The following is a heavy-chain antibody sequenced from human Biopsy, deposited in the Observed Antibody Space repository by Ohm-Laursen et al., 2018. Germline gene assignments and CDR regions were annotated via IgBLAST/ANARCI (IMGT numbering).Heavy chain of an antibody. CDR2: INQAGTT. Sequence: SDTLSLTCVVFSKTFSDYQWSWIRQPPGKGLEWIGQINQAGTTNYNPSLKSRVSISADASKYEFSLRLTSVTAADTAVYLCGNEVHGRDYWGLGAQVTVSS. J-gene: IGHJ4*02. CDR3: GNEVHGRDY. V-gene: IGHV4-34*08. CDR1: SKTFSDYQ. D-gene: IGHD2-15*01.